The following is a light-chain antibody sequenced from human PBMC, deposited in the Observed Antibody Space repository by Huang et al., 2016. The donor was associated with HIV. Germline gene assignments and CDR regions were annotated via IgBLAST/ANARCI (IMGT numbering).Light chain of an antibody. CDR3: QQYNDWPRS. V-gene: IGKV3-15*01. Sequence: EIVMTQSPGTLSVAPGERATLSCRASQNINTHLAWFQQKPGQAPRLLIYAASTRTADFPARFSGSGSRTEFTLTISSLQSEDIAVYYCQQYNDWPRSFGQGTKVEIK. CDR1: QNINTH. CDR2: AAS. J-gene: IGKJ1*01.